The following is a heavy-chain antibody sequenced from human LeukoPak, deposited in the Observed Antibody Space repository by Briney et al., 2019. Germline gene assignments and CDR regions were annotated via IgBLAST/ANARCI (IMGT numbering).Heavy chain of an antibody. D-gene: IGHD6-13*01. CDR1: GGSFSGYY. CDR3: ARDLMGIAYRGAFYY. V-gene: IGHV4-34*01. Sequence: PSETLSLTCAVYGGSFSGYYWSWIRQPPGKGLEWIGEINHSGSTNYNPSLKSRVTISVDTSKNQFSLKLSSVTAADTAVYYCARDLMGIAYRGAFYYWGQGTLVTVSS. J-gene: IGHJ4*02. CDR2: INHSGST.